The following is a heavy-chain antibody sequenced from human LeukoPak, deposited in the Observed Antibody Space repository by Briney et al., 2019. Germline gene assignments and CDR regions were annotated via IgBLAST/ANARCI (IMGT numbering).Heavy chain of an antibody. Sequence: GASVKVSCKASGYTFTDYYMHWVQQAPGKGLEWMGRVDPEDGETIYAEKLQGRVTITADTSTDTAYMELSSLRSEDTAVYYCATFGYCSSTSCFEPYYFDYWGQGTLVTVSS. J-gene: IGHJ4*02. V-gene: IGHV1-69-2*01. CDR3: ATFGYCSSTSCFEPYYFDY. CDR2: VDPEDGET. D-gene: IGHD2-2*01. CDR1: GYTFTDYY.